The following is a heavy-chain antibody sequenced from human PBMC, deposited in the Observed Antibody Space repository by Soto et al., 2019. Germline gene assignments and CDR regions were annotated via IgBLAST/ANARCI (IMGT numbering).Heavy chain of an antibody. CDR2: ISSSGGYT. V-gene: IGHV3-23*01. D-gene: IGHD2-8*01. CDR1: GFTFSCYA. J-gene: IGHJ3*02. CDR3: ARNKMVKADAFDI. Sequence: PVGSLRLSCAASGFTFSCYAMSWVRQAPGKGLEWVSAISSSGGYTHYADSVKGRFTISRDNSKNTLFLQMNSLRAEDTAVSYCARNKMVKADAFDIWGQGTMVTVSS.